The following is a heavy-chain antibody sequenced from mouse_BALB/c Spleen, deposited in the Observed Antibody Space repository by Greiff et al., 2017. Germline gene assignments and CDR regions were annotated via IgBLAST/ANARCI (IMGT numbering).Heavy chain of an antibody. Sequence: VQLQQSGPGLVQPSQSLSITCTVSGFSLTSYGVHWVRQSPGKGLEWLGVIWSGGSTDYNAAFISRLSISKDNSKSQVFFKMNSLQANDTAIYYCASQTGTRYYYAMDYWGQGTSVTVSS. D-gene: IGHD4-1*01. J-gene: IGHJ4*01. V-gene: IGHV2-2*02. CDR3: ASQTGTRYYYAMDY. CDR2: IWSGGST. CDR1: GFSLTSYG.